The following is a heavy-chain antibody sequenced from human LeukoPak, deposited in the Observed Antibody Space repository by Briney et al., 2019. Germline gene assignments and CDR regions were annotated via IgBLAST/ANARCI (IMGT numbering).Heavy chain of an antibody. Sequence: ASVKVSCKASGYTFTSYYMHWVRQAPGQGLEWMGIINPSGGSTSYAQKFQGRVTMTRDTSTSTVYMELSSQRSEDTAVYYCARSWVVAPPSSGMDVWGQGTTVTVSS. CDR3: ARSWVVAPPSSGMDV. CDR1: GYTFTSYY. V-gene: IGHV1-46*01. CDR2: INPSGGST. J-gene: IGHJ6*02. D-gene: IGHD2-15*01.